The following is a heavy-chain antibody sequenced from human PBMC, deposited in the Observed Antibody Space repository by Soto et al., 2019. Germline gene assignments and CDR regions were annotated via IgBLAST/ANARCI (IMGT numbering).Heavy chain of an antibody. CDR3: AIDPRVGATIPYYSDY. V-gene: IGHV3-23*01. Sequence: EVQVLESGGGLVQPGGSLRLSCAASGFTFSNHAMSWVRQAPGKGLEWVASISGSDGSIYFADSVKGRFTITRDTSKTTRYLQMNLLRVEATAVYYRAIDPRVGATIPYYSDYWGQGTLVTVS. CDR2: ISGSDGSI. J-gene: IGHJ4*02. D-gene: IGHD1-26*01. CDR1: GFTFSNHA.